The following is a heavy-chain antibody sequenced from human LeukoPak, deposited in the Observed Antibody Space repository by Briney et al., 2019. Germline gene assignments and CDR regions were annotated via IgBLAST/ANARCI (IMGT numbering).Heavy chain of an antibody. CDR1: GFTFSIYW. CDR3: VRDNGYCSGISCYFYYMDV. CDR2: IKQDGSEK. V-gene: IGHV3-7*01. D-gene: IGHD2-2*01. J-gene: IGHJ6*03. Sequence: GGSLRLSCAASGFTFSIYWMSWVRQAPGKGLEWVANIKQDGSEKYYLDSVKGRFTISRDNAKNSLYLQMNSLRAEDTAVYYCVRDNGYCSGISCYFYYMDVWGKGTTVTVSS.